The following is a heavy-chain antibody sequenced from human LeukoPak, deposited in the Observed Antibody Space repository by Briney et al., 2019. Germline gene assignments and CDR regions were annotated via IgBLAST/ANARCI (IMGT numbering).Heavy chain of an antibody. D-gene: IGHD6-13*01. CDR3: ERELVYSSSWYYFDY. Sequence: GGSLRLSCAASGFTFSSYSMNWVRQAPGKGLEWVSSISSSSSYIYYADSVKGRFTISRDHAKNSLYLKMNSLRAEDTAVYYCERELVYSSSWYYFDYWGQGTLVTVSS. CDR2: ISSSSSYI. CDR1: GFTFSSYS. J-gene: IGHJ4*02. V-gene: IGHV3-21*01.